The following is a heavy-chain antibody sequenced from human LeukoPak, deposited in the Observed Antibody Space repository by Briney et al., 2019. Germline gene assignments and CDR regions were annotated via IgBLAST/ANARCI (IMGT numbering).Heavy chain of an antibody. CDR2: ISYDGSNK. CDR3: ARWGWMGERATTPDY. J-gene: IGHJ4*02. CDR1: GFTFSSYA. Sequence: GRSLRLSCAASGFTFSSYAMHWVRQAPGKGLEWVAVISYDGSNKYYADSVKGRFTISRDNSKNTLYLQMNSLRAEDTAVYYCARWGWMGERATTPDYWGQGTLVTVSS. D-gene: IGHD1-26*01. V-gene: IGHV3-30*01.